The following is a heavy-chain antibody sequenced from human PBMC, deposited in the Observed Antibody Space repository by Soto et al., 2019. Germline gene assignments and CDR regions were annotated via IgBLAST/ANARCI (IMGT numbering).Heavy chain of an antibody. D-gene: IGHD3-22*01. CDR3: ARDRPLTYYYDSSGYQFDY. V-gene: IGHV1-2*02. Sequence: ASVNVSCKASGYTFTGYYMHWVRQAPGQGLEWMGWINPNSGGTNYAQKFQGRVTMTRDTSISTAYMELSRLRSDDTAVYYCARDRPLTYYYDSSGYQFDYWGQGTLVTVSS. J-gene: IGHJ4*02. CDR2: INPNSGGT. CDR1: GYTFTGYY.